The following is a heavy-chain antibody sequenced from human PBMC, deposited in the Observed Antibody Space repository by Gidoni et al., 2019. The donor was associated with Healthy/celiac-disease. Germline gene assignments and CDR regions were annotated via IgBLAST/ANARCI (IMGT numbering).Heavy chain of an antibody. D-gene: IGHD6-13*01. CDR1: GCTFGSYD. J-gene: IGHJ1*01. CDR3: ANLIAAAGRYFQH. Sequence: EVQLVESGGGLVQPGGSRRLSCAASGCTFGSYDMIWVRQVPGKGLGWVSAISGSGGSTYYADSVKGRFTISRDNSKNTLYLQMNSLRAEDTAVYYCANLIAAAGRYFQHWGQGTLVTVSS. CDR2: ISGSGGST. V-gene: IGHV3-23*04.